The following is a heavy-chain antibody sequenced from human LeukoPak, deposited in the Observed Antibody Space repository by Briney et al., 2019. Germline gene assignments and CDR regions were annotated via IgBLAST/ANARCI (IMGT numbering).Heavy chain of an antibody. J-gene: IGHJ3*02. Sequence: GESLKVSCKGSGYSFSSYWIGWVRQMPGKGLEWMGIIFPGDSDTRYSPSFQGQVTISADKSINTAYLQWSSLKASDTAMYYCARHWLGGNVAFDIWGQGTMVTVAS. CDR1: GYSFSSYW. CDR3: ARHWLGGNVAFDI. CDR2: IFPGDSDT. D-gene: IGHD5-12*01. V-gene: IGHV5-51*01.